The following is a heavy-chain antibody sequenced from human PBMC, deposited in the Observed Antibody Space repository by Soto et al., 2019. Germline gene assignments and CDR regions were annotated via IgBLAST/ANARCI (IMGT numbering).Heavy chain of an antibody. V-gene: IGHV2-26*01. CDR3: ARSLGYCSSTSCYVGGDWFDP. CDR1: GFSLSNARMG. CDR2: IFSNDEK. Sequence: GPTLVNPTETLTLTCTVSGFSLSNARMGVSWIRQPPGKALEWLAHIFSNDEKSYSTSLKSRLTISKDTSKSQVVLTMTNMDPVDTATYYCARSLGYCSSTSCYVGGDWFDPWGQGTLVTVSS. J-gene: IGHJ5*02. D-gene: IGHD2-2*01.